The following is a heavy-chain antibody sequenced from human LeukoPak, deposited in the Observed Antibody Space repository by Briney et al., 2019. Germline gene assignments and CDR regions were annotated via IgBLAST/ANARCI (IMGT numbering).Heavy chain of an antibody. CDR3: ATVVAGVTCDH. V-gene: IGHV1-18*01. CDR1: GYTFTSYG. CDR2: ISAYNGNT. Sequence: ASVKVSCKASGYTFTSYGISWVRQAPGQGLEWMGWISAYNGNTNYAQKLQGRVTMTTDTSTSTAYLELSSLRSDDAAVYYCATVVAGVTCDHWGQGTLVTVSS. J-gene: IGHJ4*02. D-gene: IGHD2-15*01.